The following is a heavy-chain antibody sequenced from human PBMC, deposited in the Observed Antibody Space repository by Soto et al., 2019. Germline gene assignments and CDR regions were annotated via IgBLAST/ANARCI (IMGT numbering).Heavy chain of an antibody. Sequence: QVQLVQSGAEVKKPGASVRVSCKASGYTFTSYYIHWVRQAPGQGPEWMGMISPSSGGTDYAQKXQXXXTXXRDPSTSTVSMELSSLRCEDTAVYFCTRSIITTAGTDAFDLWGQGTLVTVSS. D-gene: IGHD6-13*01. J-gene: IGHJ3*01. V-gene: IGHV1-46*03. CDR1: GYTFTSYY. CDR2: ISPSSGGT. CDR3: TRSIITTAGTDAFDL.